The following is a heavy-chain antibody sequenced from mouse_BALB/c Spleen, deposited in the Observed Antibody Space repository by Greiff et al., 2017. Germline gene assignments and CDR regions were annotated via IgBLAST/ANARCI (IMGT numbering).Heavy chain of an antibody. CDR2: ISSGGSYT. Sequence: VQLKQSGGDLVKPGGSLKLSCAASGFTFSSYGMSWVRQTPDKRLEWVATISSGGSYTYYPDSVKGRFTISRDNAKNTLYLQMSSLKSEDTAMYYCARRDYYFDYWGQGTTLTVSS. V-gene: IGHV5-6*01. CDR3: ARRDYYFDY. J-gene: IGHJ2*01. CDR1: GFTFSSYG. D-gene: IGHD1-1*02.